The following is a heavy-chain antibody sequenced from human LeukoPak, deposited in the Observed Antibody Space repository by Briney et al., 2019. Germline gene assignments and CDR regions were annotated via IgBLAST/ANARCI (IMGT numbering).Heavy chain of an antibody. J-gene: IGHJ4*02. CDR1: GFTFSSYG. CDR2: ISDSGVGT. CDR3: AKDASAWVTFGGVSYYFDY. V-gene: IGHV3-23*01. D-gene: IGHD3-16*01. Sequence: GGSLRLSCAASGFTFSSYGMSWVRQAPGKGLEWVATISDSGVGTYYADSVKGRFTISRDNSKNTLYLQMNSLRAEDTAVYYCAKDASAWVTFGGVSYYFDYWGQGTLVTVSS.